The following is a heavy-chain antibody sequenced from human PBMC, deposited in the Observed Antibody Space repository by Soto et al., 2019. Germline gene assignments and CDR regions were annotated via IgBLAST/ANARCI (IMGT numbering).Heavy chain of an antibody. V-gene: IGHV4-4*02. D-gene: IGHD2-8*01. Sequence: PSETLSLTCAVSSGSIGTTNWWSWVRQTPRKGLEWIGEIFHSGNTYYNPSLASRVTISVDTSKNQFSLNLRSVTAADTAVYYCARRTWGMDVWGQGTTDTVSS. CDR3: ARRTWGMDV. CDR2: IFHSGNT. J-gene: IGHJ6*02. CDR1: SGSIGTTNW.